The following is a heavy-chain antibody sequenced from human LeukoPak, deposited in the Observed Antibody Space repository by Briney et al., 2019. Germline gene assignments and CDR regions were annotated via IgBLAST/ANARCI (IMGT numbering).Heavy chain of an antibody. CDR1: GFAFSNYS. CDR2: ISSSGDTI. D-gene: IGHD1-26*01. CDR3: ARERVLIVGTPTFLY. V-gene: IGHV3-48*01. J-gene: IGHJ1*01. Sequence: GGSLRLSCAASGFAFSNYSMNWVRQAPGKGLEWISYISSSGDTIYYADSVKGRFTISRDDARNSLYLQMNTLRAEDTAVYYCARERVLIVGTPTFLYWGQGTLVTVSS.